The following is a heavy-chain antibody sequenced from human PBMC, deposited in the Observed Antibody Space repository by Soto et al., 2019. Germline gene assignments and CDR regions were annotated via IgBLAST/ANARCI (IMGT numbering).Heavy chain of an antibody. D-gene: IGHD3-10*02. Sequence: QVHLVQSGPEVKKPGSSVKVSCRASAGTFTNSIISWVRQARGQGLEWLGAIMPVSGAAIYAQIFTGRITIPAAESTSTVYMELSSLRSDDTAVYYCAREQCSHLSSFAHYTGMDVWGQGTPVTVSS. CDR2: IMPVSGAA. V-gene: IGHV1-69*01. CDR3: AREQCSHLSSFAHYTGMDV. J-gene: IGHJ6*02. CDR1: AGTFTNSI.